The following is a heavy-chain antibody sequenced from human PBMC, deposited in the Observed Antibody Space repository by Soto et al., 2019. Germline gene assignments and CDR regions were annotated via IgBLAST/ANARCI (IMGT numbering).Heavy chain of an antibody. D-gene: IGHD2-15*01. CDR1: GYTFTNYY. Sequence: QVQLVQSGAEVKKPGASVKVSCKASGYTFTNYYVHWVRQAPGQGLEWMGIINPTGGSTSYAQRFQGRVTMTRDTSTSTVYMELSSLRSEDTAMYYCARDGGASPYCSGGSCGRGYFDYWGQGTLVTVSS. CDR2: INPTGGST. CDR3: ARDGGASPYCSGGSCGRGYFDY. V-gene: IGHV1-46*01. J-gene: IGHJ4*02.